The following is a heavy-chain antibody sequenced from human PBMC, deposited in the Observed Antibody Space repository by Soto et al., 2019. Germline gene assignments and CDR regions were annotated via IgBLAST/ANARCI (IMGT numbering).Heavy chain of an antibody. CDR1: GDTFSSYA. J-gene: IGHJ4*02. D-gene: IGHD3-10*01. CDR3: AREPQDGSGSYFDS. V-gene: IGHV1-69*18. Sequence: QVQLVQSGAEVKKPGSSVKVSCKASGDTFSSYAISWVRQAPGQGLEWMGKIIPTFGRTNYAQKFQGRLTISADDSTSTAYMELSSLVSEDTAVYYCAREPQDGSGSYFDSWGQGTLVTVSS. CDR2: IIPTFGRT.